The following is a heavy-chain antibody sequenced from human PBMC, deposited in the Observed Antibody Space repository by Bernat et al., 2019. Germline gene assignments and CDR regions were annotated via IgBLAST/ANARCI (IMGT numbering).Heavy chain of an antibody. Sequence: QVQLVESGGGVVQPGRSLRLSCAASGFTFSSYGMHWVRQAPGKGQEWVAVIWYDGSNKYYADSVKGRFTISRDNSKNTLYLQMNSLRAEDTAVYYCAATGYSIPQRDYWGQGTLVTVSS. CDR2: IWYDGSNK. CDR1: GFTFSSYG. J-gene: IGHJ4*02. V-gene: IGHV3-33*01. D-gene: IGHD6-13*01. CDR3: AATGYSIPQRDY.